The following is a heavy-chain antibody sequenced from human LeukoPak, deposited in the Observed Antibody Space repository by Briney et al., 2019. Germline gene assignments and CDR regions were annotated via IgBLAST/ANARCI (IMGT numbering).Heavy chain of an antibody. J-gene: IGHJ4*02. Sequence: GGSLRLSCAASGFTFSTYAMHWVRQGPGKGPEWVAVISYDGSNKYYADSVKGRFTISRDNSKNTLYLQMSSLSAEDTAVYYCARTTTPHYYGSGSYALGYWGQGTLVTVPS. CDR3: ARTTTPHYYGSGSYALGY. CDR1: GFTFSTYA. CDR2: ISYDGSNK. V-gene: IGHV3-30-3*01. D-gene: IGHD3-10*01.